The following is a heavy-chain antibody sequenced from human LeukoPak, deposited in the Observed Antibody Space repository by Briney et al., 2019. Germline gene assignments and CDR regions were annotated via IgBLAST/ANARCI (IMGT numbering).Heavy chain of an antibody. Sequence: KPSETLSLTCAVYGGSFSGYYWSWIRQPPGKGLEWIGEINHSGSTNYNPSLKSRVTISVDTSKNQFSLKLSSVTAADTAVYYCVRGLYYDSSGYYPFDYWGQGTLVTVSS. CDR3: VRGLYYDSSGYYPFDY. V-gene: IGHV4-34*01. J-gene: IGHJ4*02. CDR1: GGSFSGYY. CDR2: INHSGST. D-gene: IGHD3-22*01.